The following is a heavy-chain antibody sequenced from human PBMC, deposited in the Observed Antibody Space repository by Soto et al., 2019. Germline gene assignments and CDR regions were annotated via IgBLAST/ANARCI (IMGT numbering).Heavy chain of an antibody. CDR1: GGTFSSYT. D-gene: IGHD6-13*01. Sequence: GASVKVSCKASGGTFSSYTISWVRQAPGQGLEWMGRIIPILGIANYAQKFQGRVTITADKSTSTAYMELSSLRSEDTAVYYCARGPGIAAAGTNGDDYWGQGTLVTVSS. J-gene: IGHJ4*02. V-gene: IGHV1-69*02. CDR3: ARGPGIAAAGTNGDDY. CDR2: IIPILGIA.